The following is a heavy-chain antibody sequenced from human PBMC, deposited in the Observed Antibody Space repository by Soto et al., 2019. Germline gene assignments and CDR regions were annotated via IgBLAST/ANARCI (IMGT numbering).Heavy chain of an antibody. Sequence: SETLSLTCAVYGGSFSGYYWSWIRQPPGKGLEWIGEINHSGSTNYNPSLKSRVTISVDTSKNQFSLKLSSVTAADTAVYYCARGRSGWYSVNYYYGMDVWGQGTTVTVSS. V-gene: IGHV4-34*01. J-gene: IGHJ6*02. CDR3: ARGRSGWYSVNYYYGMDV. CDR1: GGSFSGYY. CDR2: INHSGST. D-gene: IGHD6-19*01.